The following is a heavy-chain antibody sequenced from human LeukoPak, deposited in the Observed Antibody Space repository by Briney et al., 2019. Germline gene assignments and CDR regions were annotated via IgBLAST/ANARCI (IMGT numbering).Heavy chain of an antibody. CDR2: IYYSGST. CDR3: ARDYSSSWPAAFDT. V-gene: IGHV4-59*12. D-gene: IGHD6-13*01. J-gene: IGHJ3*02. Sequence: SETLSLTCTVSGGSISSYYWSWIRQPPGKGLEWIGYIYYSGSTNYNPSLKSRVTISVDTSKNQFSLKLSSVTAADTAVYYCARDYSSSWPAAFDTWGQGTMVTVSS. CDR1: GGSISSYY.